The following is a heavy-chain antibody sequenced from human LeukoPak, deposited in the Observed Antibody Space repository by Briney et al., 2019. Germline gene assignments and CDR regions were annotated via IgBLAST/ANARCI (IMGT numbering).Heavy chain of an antibody. V-gene: IGHV3-21*01. Sequence: GGSLRLSCAASGFTFSSYSMNWVRQAPGKGLEWVSSISSSSSYIYYADSVKGRFTISRDNAKNSLYLQMNSRRAEDTAVYYCARDRSYCSGGSCYPPHYGMDVWGKGTTVTVSS. D-gene: IGHD2-15*01. CDR3: ARDRSYCSGGSCYPPHYGMDV. J-gene: IGHJ6*04. CDR2: ISSSSSYI. CDR1: GFTFSSYS.